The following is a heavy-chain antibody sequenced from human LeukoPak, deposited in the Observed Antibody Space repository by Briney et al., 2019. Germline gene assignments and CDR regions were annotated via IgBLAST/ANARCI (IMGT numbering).Heavy chain of an antibody. D-gene: IGHD5-24*01. CDR1: GFTFSSYA. CDR2: ISGSGGST. J-gene: IGHJ4*02. CDR3: ARDLGRDRYFDS. Sequence: GGSLRLSCAASGFTFSSYAMSWVRQAPGKGLEWVSAISGSGGSTYYADSGKGRFTISRDNSKNTLYLQMNSLRAEDTAVYYCARDLGRDRYFDSWGQGTLVTVSS. V-gene: IGHV3-23*01.